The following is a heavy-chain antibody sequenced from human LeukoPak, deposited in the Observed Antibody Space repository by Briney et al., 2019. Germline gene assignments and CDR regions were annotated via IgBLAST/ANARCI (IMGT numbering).Heavy chain of an antibody. CDR2: INPNSGDT. Sequence: ASVKVSCKASGYTFTGHFIHWVRLAPGRGLEWMGWINPNSGDTNYAQNFQGRVTMTRDTSISTAYMELSRLRSDDTAVYYCASDCSGGSCYGDYWGQGTLVTVSS. V-gene: IGHV1-2*02. CDR3: ASDCSGGSCYGDY. CDR1: GYTFTGHF. J-gene: IGHJ4*02. D-gene: IGHD2-15*01.